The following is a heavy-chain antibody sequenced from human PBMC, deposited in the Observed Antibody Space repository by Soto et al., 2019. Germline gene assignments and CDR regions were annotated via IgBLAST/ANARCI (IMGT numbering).Heavy chain of an antibody. CDR2: IYYSWST. CDR1: GGTISSWY. Sequence: QVQLQESGPGLVKPSETLSLTCTVSGGTISSWYWSWIRQTAGKGLEWIGYIYYSWSTNCNPSLKSRVTISVDTSKNQFSLKLSSVTAADTAVYYCARRYGSAIDYWGQGTLVTVSS. V-gene: IGHV4-59*08. CDR3: ARRYGSAIDY. D-gene: IGHD1-26*01. J-gene: IGHJ4*02.